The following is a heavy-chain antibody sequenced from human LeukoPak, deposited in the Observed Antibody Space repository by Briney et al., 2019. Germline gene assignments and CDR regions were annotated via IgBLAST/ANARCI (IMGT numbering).Heavy chain of an antibody. D-gene: IGHD6-19*01. Sequence: GASVKVSCKASGYTFTDYYMHWVRQAPGQPFEWLAWINPKSGDTHYTQKFQGRVTVTTGTSITSVYMELSGLHSDDTAVYYCVRDLTGGSGDWGQGTLVTVSS. CDR2: INPKSGDT. V-gene: IGHV1-2*02. CDR1: GYTFTDYY. J-gene: IGHJ4*02. CDR3: VRDLTGGSGD.